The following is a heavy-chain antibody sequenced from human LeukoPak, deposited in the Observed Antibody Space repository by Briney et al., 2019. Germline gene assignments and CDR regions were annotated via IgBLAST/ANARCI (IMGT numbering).Heavy chain of an antibody. CDR2: ISGSGGST. CDR1: GFTFSSYA. CDR3: AREVVSTPSYFDS. V-gene: IGHV3-23*01. J-gene: IGHJ4*02. Sequence: GRSLRLSCAASGFTFSSYAMSWVRQAPGKGLEWVSAISGSGGSTYYADSVKGRFTISRDNSKNTLYLLMNSLIPEDTAVYYCAREVVSTPSYFDSWGQGTLVTVSS. D-gene: IGHD2-15*01.